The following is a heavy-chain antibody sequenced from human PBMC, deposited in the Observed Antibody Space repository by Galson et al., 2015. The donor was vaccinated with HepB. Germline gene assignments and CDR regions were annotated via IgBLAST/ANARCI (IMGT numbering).Heavy chain of an antibody. J-gene: IGHJ4*02. V-gene: IGHV3-21*01. D-gene: IGHD5-18*01. CDR3: ATGAARIRSY. CDR2: ISSSSSYI. CDR1: GFTFSSYT. Sequence: SLRLSCAASGFTFSSYTMNWVRQAPGKGLEWVSSISSSSSYIYYADSVKGRFTISRDNAKNSLYLQMNSLRAEDTAVYYCATGAARIRSYWGQGSLGTVAS.